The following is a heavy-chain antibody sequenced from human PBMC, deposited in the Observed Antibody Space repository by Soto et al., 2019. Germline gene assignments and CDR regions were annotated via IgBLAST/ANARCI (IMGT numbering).Heavy chain of an antibody. CDR3: VRDAGSFGY. Sequence: HPGGSLRLSCVVSGFTFNSYSMDWVRQAPGKGLEWVSYITSGSSTIHYADSVKGRFTISRDNAKNSVFLQMNSLRVEDTAVYYCVRDAGSFGYWGQGTLVTVSS. D-gene: IGHD3-10*01. CDR2: ITSGSSTI. J-gene: IGHJ4*02. CDR1: GFTFNSYS. V-gene: IGHV3-48*01.